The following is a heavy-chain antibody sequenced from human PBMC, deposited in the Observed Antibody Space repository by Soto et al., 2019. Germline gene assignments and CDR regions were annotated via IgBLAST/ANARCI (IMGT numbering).Heavy chain of an antibody. J-gene: IGHJ4*02. V-gene: IGHV4-31*03. D-gene: IGHD6-13*01. CDR1: GGSISSNGCY. CDR3: ARDRLAAAGNCDY. Sequence: SETLSLTCTVSGGSISSNGCYWSWIRQHPGKGLECIGYIYYSGSTYYNPSLKSRLTISVDTSKNEFSLKLSSVTAADTAVYYCARDRLAAAGNCDYWGQGTLVT. CDR2: IYYSGST.